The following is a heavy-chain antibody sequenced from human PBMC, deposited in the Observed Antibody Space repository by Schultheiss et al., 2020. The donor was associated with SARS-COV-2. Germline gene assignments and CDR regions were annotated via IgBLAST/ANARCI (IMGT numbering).Heavy chain of an antibody. V-gene: IGHV4-34*01. D-gene: IGHD1/OR15-1a*01. Sequence: SETLSLTCAVYGGSLSGYFWSWIRQPPGKGLEWIGEINHSGSTNYNPSLKSRVTISVDTSKNQFSLKLSSVTAADTAVYYCARGEQNLPFQHWGQGTLVTVSS. CDR1: GGSLSGYF. CDR2: INHSGST. CDR3: ARGEQNLPFQH. J-gene: IGHJ1*01.